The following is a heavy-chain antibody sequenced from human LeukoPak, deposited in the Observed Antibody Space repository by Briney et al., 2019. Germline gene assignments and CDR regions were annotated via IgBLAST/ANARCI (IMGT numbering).Heavy chain of an antibody. D-gene: IGHD1-20*01. V-gene: IGHV4-61*02. CDR2: IHAIEGT. CDR3: ASDEITDGFGAFDI. CDR1: GGSITNSGHF. J-gene: IGHJ3*02. Sequence: SETLSLTCTVSGGSITNSGHFWTWFRQPAGKSLEWFGRIHAIEGTRYNRSLTSHVTISLVKSKSQTSLNLTSVSAADTAIYYCASDEITDGFGAFDIWGQGTMVTVSS.